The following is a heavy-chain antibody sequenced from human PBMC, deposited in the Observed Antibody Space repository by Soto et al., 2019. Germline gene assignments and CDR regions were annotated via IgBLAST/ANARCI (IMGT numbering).Heavy chain of an antibody. D-gene: IGHD5-18*01. CDR3: ARDHTAMGNYYYYGMDV. CDR1: GFTFSSYS. CDR2: ISSSSSTI. V-gene: IGHV3-48*02. Sequence: GGSLRLSCAASGFTFSSYSMNWVRQAPGKGLEWVSYISSSSSTIYYADSVKGRFTISRDNAKNSLYLQMNSLRDEDTAVYYCARDHTAMGNYYYYGMDVWGQGTTVTVSS. J-gene: IGHJ6*02.